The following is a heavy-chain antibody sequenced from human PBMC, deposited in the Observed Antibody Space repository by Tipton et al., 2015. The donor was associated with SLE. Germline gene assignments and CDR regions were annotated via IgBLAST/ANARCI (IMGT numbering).Heavy chain of an antibody. CDR1: GGSISSGGYS. CDR3: ARDPSPEDPFDY. V-gene: IGHV4-61*08. J-gene: IGHJ4*02. CDR2: IYSSGST. D-gene: IGHD2-2*01. Sequence: LRLSCAVSGGSISSGGYSWSWIRQPPGKGLEWIGYIYSSGSTNYNPSLKSRVTISVDTSKNQFSLKLSSVTAADTAVYYCARDPSPEDPFDYWGQGTLVTVSS.